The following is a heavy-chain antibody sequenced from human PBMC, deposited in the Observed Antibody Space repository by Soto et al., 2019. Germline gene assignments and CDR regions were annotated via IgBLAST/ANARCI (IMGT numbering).Heavy chain of an antibody. CDR1: GGSISSYY. CDR2: IYYSGST. D-gene: IGHD3-22*01. CDR3: ARHAVLYYDSSGYSGRYFDL. V-gene: IGHV4-59*01. J-gene: IGHJ2*01. Sequence: SETLSLTCTVSGGSISSYYWSWIRQPPGKGLEWIGYIYYSGSTNYNPSLKSRVTISVDTSKNQFSLKLSSVTAADTAVYYCARHAVLYYDSSGYSGRYFDLWGRGTLVTVSS.